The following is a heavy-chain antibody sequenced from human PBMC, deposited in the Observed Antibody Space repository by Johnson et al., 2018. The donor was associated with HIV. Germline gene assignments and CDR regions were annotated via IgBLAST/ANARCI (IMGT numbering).Heavy chain of an antibody. CDR2: IYSGGSTI. J-gene: IGHJ3*02. D-gene: IGHD5-12*01. CDR3: SRHSPRGYSGYDAFDI. V-gene: IGHV3-53*01. Sequence: EVQLVESGGGLIQPGGSLRLSCAASGFTVSSNYMSWVRQAPGKGLEWVSVIYSGGSTIYYADSVKGRFTISRDTAKNSLYLQMNSLRAEDTAVYYCSRHSPRGYSGYDAFDIWGQGTMVTVYS. CDR1: GFTVSSNY.